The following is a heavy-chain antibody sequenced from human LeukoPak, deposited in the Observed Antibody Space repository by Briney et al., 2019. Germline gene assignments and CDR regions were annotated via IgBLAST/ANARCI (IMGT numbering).Heavy chain of an antibody. D-gene: IGHD3-3*01. CDR3: AREEHYDFWSGYYYYYGMDV. J-gene: IGHJ6*02. CDR2: IKQDGSEK. V-gene: IGHV3-7*01. Sequence: GGSLRLSCAASGFTFSSYWMSWVRQAPGKGLEWVANIKQDGSEKYYVDSVKGRFTISRDNVKNSLYLQMNSLRAEDTAVYYCAREEHYDFWSGYYYYYGMDVWGQGTTVTVSS. CDR1: GFTFSSYW.